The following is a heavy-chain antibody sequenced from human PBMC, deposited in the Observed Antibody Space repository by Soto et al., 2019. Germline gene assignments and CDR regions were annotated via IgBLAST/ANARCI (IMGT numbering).Heavy chain of an antibody. D-gene: IGHD1-7*01. Sequence: PSETLSLTCTVSGGSISSGGYYWSWIRQHPGKGLEWIGYIYYSGSTYYNPSLKSRVTISVDTSKNQFSLKLSSVTAADTAVYYCARSYNWNYASYQKNWFDPWGQGTLVTVSS. CDR1: GGSISSGGYY. J-gene: IGHJ5*02. CDR3: ARSYNWNYASYQKNWFDP. V-gene: IGHV4-31*03. CDR2: IYYSGST.